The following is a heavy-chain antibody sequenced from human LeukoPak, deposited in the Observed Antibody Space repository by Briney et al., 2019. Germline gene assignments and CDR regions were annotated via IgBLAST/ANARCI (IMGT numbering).Heavy chain of an antibody. V-gene: IGHV3-74*01. D-gene: IGHD3-22*01. Sequence: GGSLRLSCAASGFTVSSNYMNWVRQVPGKGLVWVSHINSDGTGTTYADSVKGRFTISRDNDKSMLYLQMHSLRAEDTAVYFCVRLRDSGGYSSFDNWGQGTRVTVSP. CDR3: VRLRDSGGYSSFDN. CDR2: INSDGTGT. CDR1: GFTVSSNY. J-gene: IGHJ4*02.